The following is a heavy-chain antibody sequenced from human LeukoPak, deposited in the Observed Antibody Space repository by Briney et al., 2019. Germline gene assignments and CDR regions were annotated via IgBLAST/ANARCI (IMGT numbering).Heavy chain of an antibody. J-gene: IGHJ4*02. CDR2: IYYRGNT. CDR3: ARARTRGNNWYFDY. D-gene: IGHD1-1*01. V-gene: IGHV4-59*01. Sequence: PSETLSLTCTVYGDSISNYNWNWIRRPPGKGLEWLGYIYYRGNTNYNPSLKSRLTVSADTSKSQFSLRVSSVTAADTAVYYCARARTRGNNWYFDYWGQGTLVTVSS. CDR1: GDSISNYN.